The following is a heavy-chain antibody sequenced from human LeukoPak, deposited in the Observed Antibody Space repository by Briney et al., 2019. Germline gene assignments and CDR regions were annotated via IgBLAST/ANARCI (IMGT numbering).Heavy chain of an antibody. CDR3: ARQRSRIAYSSWYGVSTWIDY. D-gene: IGHD6-13*01. Sequence: SETLSLTCAVYGGSFSGYYWSWIRQPPGKGLEWIGEINHSGSTNYNPSLKSRVTISVDTSKNQFSLKLSSVTAADTAVYYCARQRSRIAYSSWYGVSTWIDYWGQGTLVTVSS. CDR2: INHSGST. V-gene: IGHV4-34*01. J-gene: IGHJ4*02. CDR1: GGSFSGYY.